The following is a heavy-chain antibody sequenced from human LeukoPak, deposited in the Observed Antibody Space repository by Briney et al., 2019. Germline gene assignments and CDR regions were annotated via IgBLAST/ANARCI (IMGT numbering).Heavy chain of an antibody. CDR1: GFTFSDYN. CDR3: AKDGYYDSSGYYYSSAPNFDY. CDR2: ISRSGSTK. D-gene: IGHD3-22*01. V-gene: IGHV3-11*01. J-gene: IGHJ4*02. Sequence: GGSLRLSCAASGFTFSDYNMRWIRQAPGKGLEWVSSISRSGSTKYYADSVKGRFTISRDNSKNTLYLQMNSLRAEDTAVYYCAKDGYYDSSGYYYSSAPNFDYWGQGTLVTVSS.